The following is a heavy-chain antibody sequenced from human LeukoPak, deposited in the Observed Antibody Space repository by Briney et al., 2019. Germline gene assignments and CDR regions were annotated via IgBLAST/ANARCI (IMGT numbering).Heavy chain of an antibody. V-gene: IGHV3-7*01. J-gene: IGHJ4*02. CDR1: GFTFSSYW. D-gene: IGHD3-10*01. Sequence: PGGSLRLSCAASGFTFSSYWMSWVRQAPGKGLEWVANIKQDGSEKYYVDSVKGRFTISRDNAKNSLYLQMNSLRAEDTAVYYCARESFSGSYLFFDYWGQGTLVTVSS. CDR3: ARESFSGSYLFFDY. CDR2: IKQDGSEK.